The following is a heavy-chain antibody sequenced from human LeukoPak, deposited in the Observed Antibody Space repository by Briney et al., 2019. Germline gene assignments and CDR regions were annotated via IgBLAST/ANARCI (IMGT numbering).Heavy chain of an antibody. D-gene: IGHD3-3*02. J-gene: IGHJ4*02. V-gene: IGHV1-18*01. CDR3: AREGPISGGDY. CDR1: GYTFSNYG. Sequence: ASVKVSCKASGYTFSNYGIGWVRQAPGQGLEWMGWIDGRNGYTESVQKFQDRVTLTTDTSTSTAYMDLRSLRSDDTAVYYCAREGPISGGDYWGQGTLVTVSS. CDR2: IDGRNGYT.